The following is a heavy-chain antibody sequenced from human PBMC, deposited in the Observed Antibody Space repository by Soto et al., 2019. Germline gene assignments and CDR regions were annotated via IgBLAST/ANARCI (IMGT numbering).Heavy chain of an antibody. CDR3: ARGYHSGSGYVFDY. V-gene: IGHV4-30-2*01. J-gene: IGHJ4*02. CDR2: IYHSGST. CDR1: GGSISSGDYS. D-gene: IGHD3-22*01. Sequence: QLQLQESGSGLVKPSQTLSLTCAVSGGSISSGDYSWSWIRQPPGKGLEWIGYIYHSGSTYYDPSLKSRVTISVDRSKNQFSLKLSSVTAADTAVYYCARGYHSGSGYVFDYWGQGTLVTVSS.